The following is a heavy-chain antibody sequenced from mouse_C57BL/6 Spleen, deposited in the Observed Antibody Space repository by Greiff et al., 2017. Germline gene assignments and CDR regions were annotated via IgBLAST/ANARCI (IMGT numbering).Heavy chain of an antibody. V-gene: IGHV1-9*01. CDR1: GYPFTGYW. J-gene: IGHJ2*01. Sequence: QVQLQQSGAELMKPGASVTLSCKATGYPFTGYWIEWVQPRPGHGLEWIGEILPGSGSTNYNEKFKGKATFTADTSSNTTYMQLSSLTTEDSARYYWARTYYGSSRGGDYWGQGTTLTVSS. D-gene: IGHD1-1*01. CDR2: ILPGSGST. CDR3: ARTYYGSSRGGDY.